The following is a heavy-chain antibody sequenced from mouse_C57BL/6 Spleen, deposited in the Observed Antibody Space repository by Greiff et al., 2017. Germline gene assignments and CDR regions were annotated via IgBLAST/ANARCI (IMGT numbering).Heavy chain of an antibody. V-gene: IGHV1-47*01. J-gene: IGHJ1*03. D-gene: IGHD1-1*01. CDR3: ARADYYGSRDWYFDV. CDR1: GYTFTTYP. CDR2: FHPYNDDT. Sequence: VQLQQSGAELVKPGASVKMSCKASGYTFTTYPIEWMKQNHGKSLEWIGNFHPYNDDTKYNEKFKGKATLTVEKSSSTVYLELSRLTSDDSAVYYCARADYYGSRDWYFDVWGTGTTVTVSS.